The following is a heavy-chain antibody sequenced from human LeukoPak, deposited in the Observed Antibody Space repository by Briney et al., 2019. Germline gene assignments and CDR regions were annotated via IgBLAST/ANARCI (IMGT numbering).Heavy chain of an antibody. CDR2: IYTSGST. D-gene: IGHD5-18*01. Sequence: SETLSLTCTVSGGSISSYYWSWIRQPAGKGLEWIGRIYTSGSTNYNPSLKSRVTMSVDTSKNQFSLKLSSVTAADTAVYYCAGDLTMYTAMVTEWFDPWGQGTLVTVSS. CDR1: GGSISSYY. CDR3: AGDLTMYTAMVTEWFDP. J-gene: IGHJ5*02. V-gene: IGHV4-4*07.